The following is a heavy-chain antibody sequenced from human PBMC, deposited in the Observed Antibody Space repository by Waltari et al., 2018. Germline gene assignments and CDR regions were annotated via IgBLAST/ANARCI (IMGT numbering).Heavy chain of an antibody. CDR3: ARGRDGYIQDVFDI. D-gene: IGHD5-12*01. V-gene: IGHV3-48*01. CDR2: ISSSTTT. J-gene: IGHJ3*02. CDR1: GFTFSTYN. Sequence: EVQLVESGRGMVQPGESLRLSCAASGFTFSTYNMNWVRQAPGKGLEWVSYISSSTTTYYADYVKGRFTISRDNAKNSLYLQMNSLRAEDTALYYCARGRDGYIQDVFDIWGQGTMVSVSS.